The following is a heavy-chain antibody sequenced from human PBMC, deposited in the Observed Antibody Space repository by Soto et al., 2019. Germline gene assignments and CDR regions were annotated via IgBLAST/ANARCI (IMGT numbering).Heavy chain of an antibody. CDR1: GFAFSSYG. CDR3: AKDKSFAVVVVSGFDY. CDR2: ISYDGSNK. D-gene: IGHD2-15*01. Sequence: GGSLRLSGAASGFAFSSYGMHWVRQAPGKGLEWVAVISYDGSNKYYADSVKGRFTISRDNSKNTLYLQMNSLRAEDTAVYYCAKDKSFAVVVVSGFDYWGQGTLVTVSS. J-gene: IGHJ4*02. V-gene: IGHV3-30*18.